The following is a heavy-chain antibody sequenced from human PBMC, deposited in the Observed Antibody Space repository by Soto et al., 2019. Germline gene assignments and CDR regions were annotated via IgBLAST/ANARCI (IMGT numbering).Heavy chain of an antibody. J-gene: IGHJ4*02. D-gene: IGHD3-10*01. CDR1: GFTFSTYW. CDR3: ESEGFRGDCSGGSGRRNDS. Sequence: VQLVESGGGLVQPGGSLRLSCAASGFTFSTYWMTWVRQAPGKGLGWVARINEDGGAQFYVDFVKGRFTISRDNAKNSLILQIHSMSAEDTAVLYFESEGFRGDCSGGSGRRNDSWGQGALVTVSS. CDR2: INEDGGAQ. V-gene: IGHV3-7*01.